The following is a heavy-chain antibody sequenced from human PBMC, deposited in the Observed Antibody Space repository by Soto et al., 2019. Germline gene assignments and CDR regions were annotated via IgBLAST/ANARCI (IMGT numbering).Heavy chain of an antibody. V-gene: IGHV4-30-2*01. CDR3: ARERGGYGLFDS. D-gene: IGHD5-18*01. CDR2: IYPSGMP. CDR1: GGSISNAAYS. J-gene: IGHJ4*02. Sequence: SETLSLTCTVSGGSISNAAYSWSWIRQPPGKGLEWIGYIYPSGMPFYNPSLRSRVTISIDRSNDQFSLNLKSVTAADTAVYYCARERGGYGLFDSWGQGNLGTVSS.